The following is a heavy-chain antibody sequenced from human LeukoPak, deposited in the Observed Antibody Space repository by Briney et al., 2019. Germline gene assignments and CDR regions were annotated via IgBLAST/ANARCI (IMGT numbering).Heavy chain of an antibody. CDR1: GYTFTDYW. CDR2: INPNSGGT. J-gene: IGHJ4*02. D-gene: IGHD6-19*01. CDR3: ARDISSGWYVPDYYFDY. V-gene: IGHV1-2*02. Sequence: GASVKVSCKASGYTFTDYWMHWVRQAPGQGLEWMGWINPNSGGTNYAQKFQGRVTMTRDTSINTAYMELSRLRSDDTAVYYCARDISSGWYVPDYYFDYWGQGTLVTVSS.